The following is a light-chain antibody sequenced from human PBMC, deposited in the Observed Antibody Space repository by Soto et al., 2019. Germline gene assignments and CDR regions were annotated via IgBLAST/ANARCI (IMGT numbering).Light chain of an antibody. CDR2: AAS. CDR1: QGIRTE. CDR3: LQDYNYPRT. J-gene: IGKJ1*01. Sequence: ALQMNPSPSSLSASVGDRVTITCRASQGIRTELGWYQQRPGEAPKLLIYAASTLQSGVPSRFSGSGSGTDFTLTISSLQPEDFATYYCLQDYNYPRTFGQGTKVEIK. V-gene: IGKV1-6*02.